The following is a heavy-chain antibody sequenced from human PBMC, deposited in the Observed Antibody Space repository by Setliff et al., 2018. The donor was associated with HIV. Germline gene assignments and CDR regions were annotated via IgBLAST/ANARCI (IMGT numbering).Heavy chain of an antibody. CDR2: IYTSGTT. Sequence: SETLSLTCTVSGGSISSGGFYWYWIRQPAGKGLEWIGRIYTSGTTNYNPSLTSRVTMSVDTSKNQFSLKLNSVTAADTAVYYCEAATVGETGYYGIDVWGPGTTVTVSS. D-gene: IGHD1-26*01. CDR1: GGSISSGGFY. CDR3: EAATVGETGYYGIDV. V-gene: IGHV4-61*02. J-gene: IGHJ6*02.